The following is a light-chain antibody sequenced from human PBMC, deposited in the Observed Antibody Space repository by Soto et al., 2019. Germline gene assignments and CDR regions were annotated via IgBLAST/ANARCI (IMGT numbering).Light chain of an antibody. CDR3: SSYTTSITLL. Sequence: QSALTQPASVSGSPGQSITISCTGTSSDIGAYNYVSWYQQHPGKAPKLMIFDVSNRPSGVSNRFSGSKSGNTASLTISGLQAEDEAGYYCSSYTTSITLLFGGGTKLTVL. CDR1: SSDIGAYNY. J-gene: IGLJ2*01. V-gene: IGLV2-14*01. CDR2: DVS.